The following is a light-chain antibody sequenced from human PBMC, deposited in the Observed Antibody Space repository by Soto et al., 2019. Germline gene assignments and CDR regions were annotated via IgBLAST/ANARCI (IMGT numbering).Light chain of an antibody. CDR3: SSYTSSSTRL. V-gene: IGLV2-14*01. Sequence: VLTQPASVSWSLGQSITISCTGTSSDVGGYHYVSWYQQYPGKAPKLMIYEVSNRPSGVSNRFSGSKSGNTASLTISGLQAEDEADYYCSSYTSSSTRLFGTGTKVTVL. CDR2: EVS. CDR1: SSDVGGYHY. J-gene: IGLJ1*01.